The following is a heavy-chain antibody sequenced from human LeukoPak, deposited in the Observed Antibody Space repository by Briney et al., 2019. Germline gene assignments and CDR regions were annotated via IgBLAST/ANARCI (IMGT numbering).Heavy chain of an antibody. CDR1: GFTFYDYA. V-gene: IGHV3-9*01. Sequence: GGSLTLSCAASGFTFYDYAMQWLRQAPGKGPEWGSGIRWNSGGIGYAHSVKGRFTISRDNAKNSLYLQMNSLRAEDTALYYCAKDIRPAGYDSSGYGGWGQGTLVTVSS. J-gene: IGHJ4*02. D-gene: IGHD3-22*01. CDR3: AKDIRPAGYDSSGYGG. CDR2: IRWNSGGI.